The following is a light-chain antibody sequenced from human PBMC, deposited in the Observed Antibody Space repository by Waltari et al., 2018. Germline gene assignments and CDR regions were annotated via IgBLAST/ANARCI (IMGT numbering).Light chain of an antibody. V-gene: IGLV1-47*01. Sequence: QSVLTQPPSASGTPGQRVTISCSGSSPNIGSNFVYWYQQLPGPAPKLLIYRNTQRPSGVPDRFSGSKSGTSASLAISGLRSEDEADYYCAAWDDSLSGPVFGGGTKLTVL. CDR1: SPNIGSNF. CDR3: AAWDDSLSGPV. J-gene: IGLJ2*01. CDR2: RNT.